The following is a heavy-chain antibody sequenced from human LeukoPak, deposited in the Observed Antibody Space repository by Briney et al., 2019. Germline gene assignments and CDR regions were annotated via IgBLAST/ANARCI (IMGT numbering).Heavy chain of an antibody. CDR1: GGSISSYY. J-gene: IGHJ4*02. CDR2: IYTSGST. Sequence: PSETLSLTCTVSGGSISSYYWSWIRQPAGKGLEWIGRIYTSGSTNYNPSLKSRVTMSVDTSKNQFSLKLSSVTAADTAVYYCARADPNYDILTGYYIRHYYFDYWGQGTLATVSS. V-gene: IGHV4-4*07. D-gene: IGHD3-9*01. CDR3: ARADPNYDILTGYYIRHYYFDY.